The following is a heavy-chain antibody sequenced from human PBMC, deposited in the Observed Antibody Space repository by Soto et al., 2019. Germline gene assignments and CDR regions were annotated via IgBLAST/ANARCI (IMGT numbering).Heavy chain of an antibody. J-gene: IGHJ6*02. V-gene: IGHV1-8*01. CDR1: GYTFTSYD. D-gene: IGHD3-22*01. Sequence: ASVKVSCKASGYTFTSYDINWVRQATGQGLEWMGWMNPNSGNTGYAQKFQGRVTMTRNTSISTAYMELSSLRSEDTAVYYCAREEVYYYDSSGPRAYGMDVWGQGTTVTVSS. CDR3: AREEVYYYDSSGPRAYGMDV. CDR2: MNPNSGNT.